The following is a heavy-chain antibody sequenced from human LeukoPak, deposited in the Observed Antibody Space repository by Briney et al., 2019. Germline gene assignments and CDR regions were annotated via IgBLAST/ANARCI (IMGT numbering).Heavy chain of an antibody. CDR2: IYTSGST. D-gene: IGHD2-2*02. V-gene: IGHV4-61*02. CDR1: GGSISSGSYY. J-gene: IGHJ6*03. CDR3: ALGYCSSTSCYTDYYVDV. Sequence: PSQTLPLTCTVSGGSISSGSYYWSWIRQPAGKGLEWIGRIYTSGSTNYNPSLKSRVTISVDTSKNQFSLKLSSVTAADTAVYYCALGYCSSTSCYTDYYVDVWGKGTTVTVSS.